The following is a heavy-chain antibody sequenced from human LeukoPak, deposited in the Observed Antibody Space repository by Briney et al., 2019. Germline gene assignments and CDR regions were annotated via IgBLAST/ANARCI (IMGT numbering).Heavy chain of an antibody. V-gene: IGHV1-69*05. Sequence: SVKVSCKASGGTFSSYAISWVRQAPGQGVEWMGRIIPILGTANYAQKFQGRVTITTDESTSTAYMELSSLRSEDTAVYYCASDSGYSYGTFDYWGQGTLVTVSS. D-gene: IGHD5-18*01. CDR2: IIPILGTA. J-gene: IGHJ4*02. CDR3: ASDSGYSYGTFDY. CDR1: GGTFSSYA.